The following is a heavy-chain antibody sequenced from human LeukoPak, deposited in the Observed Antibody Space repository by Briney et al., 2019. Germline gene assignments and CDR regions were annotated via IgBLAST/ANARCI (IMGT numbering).Heavy chain of an antibody. CDR1: GFTVSRFG. D-gene: IGHD3-22*01. Sequence: AGVSLRLSCAASGFTVSRFGMHWVRQAPGKGLEWVADIWYDGSNKYYADSVKGRSTISRGNSKNTLFLEMNSLSAENTAVYYCARDYYYDRSCYRDYYFDYRGQGTLVSVSS. V-gene: IGHV3-33*01. CDR2: IWYDGSNK. J-gene: IGHJ4*02. CDR3: ARDYYYDRSCYRDYYFDY.